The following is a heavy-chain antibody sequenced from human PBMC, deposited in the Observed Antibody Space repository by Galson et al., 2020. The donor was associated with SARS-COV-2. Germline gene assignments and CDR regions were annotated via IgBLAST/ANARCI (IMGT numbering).Heavy chain of an antibody. J-gene: IGHJ6*02. CDR1: GFTFGDYA. D-gene: IGHD3-3*01. CDR2: IRSKLYAGTT. CDR3: TRDRDFCLACIDV. Sequence: GGSLRLSCTTSGFTFGDYAVSWFRQAPGKGLEWVGFIRSKLYAGTTDYAASVKGRFTISRDVSKSIAYLQMNSLKTEDTAVYYCTRDRDFCLACIDVWGPGTTVSVSS. V-gene: IGHV3-49*03.